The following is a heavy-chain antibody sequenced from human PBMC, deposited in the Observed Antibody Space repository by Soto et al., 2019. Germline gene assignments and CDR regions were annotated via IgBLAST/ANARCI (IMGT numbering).Heavy chain of an antibody. J-gene: IGHJ6*02. D-gene: IGHD2-2*01. CDR2: IIPIFGIA. CDR3: AREDRDRETGLVPAAIAGMDV. V-gene: IGHV1-69*08. CDR1: GGTFSRYS. Sequence: QVQLVQSGAEVKKPGSSVKVSCKASGGTFSRYSITWVRQAPGHGLEWIGRIIPIFGIASYAQKFQGRVTITADDCTSTAYMELSSLRSDDTAVYYCAREDRDRETGLVPAAIAGMDVWGQGTTVTVSS.